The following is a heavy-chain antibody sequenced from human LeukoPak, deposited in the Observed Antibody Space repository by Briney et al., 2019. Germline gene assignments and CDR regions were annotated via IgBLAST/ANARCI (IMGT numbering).Heavy chain of an antibody. J-gene: IGHJ5*02. Sequence: PSETLSLTCAVYGGSFSGYYWSWIRQPPGKGLEWIGEINHSGSTNYNPSLKSRVTISVDTSKNQFSLKLSSVTAADTAVYYCARGNRRFLEWLFPNWFDPWGQGTLVTVSS. CDR3: ARGNRRFLEWLFPNWFDP. V-gene: IGHV4-34*01. D-gene: IGHD3-3*01. CDR1: GGSFSGYY. CDR2: INHSGST.